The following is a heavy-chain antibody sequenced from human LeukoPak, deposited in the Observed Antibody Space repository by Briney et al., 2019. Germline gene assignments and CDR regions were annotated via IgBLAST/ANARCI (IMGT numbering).Heavy chain of an antibody. CDR1: GFTVSSNY. V-gene: IGHV3-53*01. Sequence: GGSLRLSCEASGFTVSSNYMSWVRQAPGKGLEWVSVIYSGGSTYYADSVKGRFTISRDNSKNTLYLQMNSLRAEDTAVYYCARDPGYYDSSGYYPFDYWGQGTLVTVSS. J-gene: IGHJ4*02. CDR2: IYSGGST. CDR3: ARDPGYYDSSGYYPFDY. D-gene: IGHD3-22*01.